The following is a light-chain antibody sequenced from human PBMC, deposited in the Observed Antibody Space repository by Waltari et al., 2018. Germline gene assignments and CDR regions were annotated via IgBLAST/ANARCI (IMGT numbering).Light chain of an antibody. CDR3: QQSYITPFT. CDR1: QNIDKF. J-gene: IGKJ3*01. CDR2: EAS. V-gene: IGKV1-39*01. Sequence: DMQMTQSPSSLSASVGDRVSISCRESQNIDKFLNWYQQNPGKPPRLLIFEASTLQGGVPPRFSGSGSGTDFTLTISNLQPEDFGTYYCQQSYITPFTFGPGTKVDV.